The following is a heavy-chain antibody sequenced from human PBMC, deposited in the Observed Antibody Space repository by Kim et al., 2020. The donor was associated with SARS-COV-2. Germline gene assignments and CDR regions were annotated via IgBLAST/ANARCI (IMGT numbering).Heavy chain of an antibody. V-gene: IGHV3-30*04. CDR2: ISYDGSNK. CDR3: ARGLGSGWYSTTPDYYYYGMDV. J-gene: IGHJ6*02. CDR1: GFTFSSYA. Sequence: GGSLRLSCAASGFTFSSYAMHWVRQAPGKGLEWVAVISYDGSNKYYADSVKGRFTISRDNSKNTLYLQMNSLRAEDTAVYYCARGLGSGWYSTTPDYYYYGMDVWGQGTTVTVSS. D-gene: IGHD6-19*01.